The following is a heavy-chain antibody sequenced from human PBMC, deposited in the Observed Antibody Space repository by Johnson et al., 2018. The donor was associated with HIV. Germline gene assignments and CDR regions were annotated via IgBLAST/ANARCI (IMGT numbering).Heavy chain of an antibody. CDR3: AKTEDAFDI. V-gene: IGHV3-66*02. J-gene: IGHJ3*02. CDR1: GFTVSSTY. CDR2: IYSGGST. Sequence: VQLVESGGGVVQPGRSLRLSCAASGFTVSSTYMSWVRQAPGKGLEWVSAIYSGGSTYYADSVKGRFTISRDNSKNTLYLQMNSLRAEDTAVYYCAKTEDAFDIWGQGTMVTVSS.